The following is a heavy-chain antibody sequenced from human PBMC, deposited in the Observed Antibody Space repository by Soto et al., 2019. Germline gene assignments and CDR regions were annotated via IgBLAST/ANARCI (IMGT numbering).Heavy chain of an antibody. CDR2: ISAYNGNT. V-gene: IGHV1-18*01. J-gene: IGHJ3*02. CDR3: ATGTYYDFWSGQDAFDI. D-gene: IGHD3-3*01. CDR1: GYTFTSSG. Sequence: ASVKVSCKACGYTFTSSGISWVRQAPGQGLEWMGWISAYNGNTNYAQKLQGRVTMTTDTSTSTAYMELRSLRSDDTAVYYCATGTYYDFWSGQDAFDIWGQGTMLTVSS.